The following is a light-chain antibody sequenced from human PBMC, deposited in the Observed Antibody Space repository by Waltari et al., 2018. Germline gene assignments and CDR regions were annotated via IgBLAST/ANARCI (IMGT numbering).Light chain of an antibody. V-gene: IGLV2-23*01. CDR2: EAN. J-gene: IGLJ1*01. CDR1: SSDIASYNL. CDR3: YAYAGTRGV. Sequence: QSALTQPGSVSGSPGQSITISCTGTSSDIASYNLVSWYQQHPGKAPKLIIYEANKRPSGVSSRFSGSKSGNTASLTISGPQAEDEANYYCYAYAGTRGVFGTGTKVTVL.